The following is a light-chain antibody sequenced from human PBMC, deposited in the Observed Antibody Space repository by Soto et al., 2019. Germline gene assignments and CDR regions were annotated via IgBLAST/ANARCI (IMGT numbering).Light chain of an antibody. CDR1: QSVGSN. CDR2: GAS. V-gene: IGKV3-15*01. J-gene: IGKJ1*01. Sequence: EIVMTQSPATLSVSPGERATLSCRASQSVGSNLAWHQLKPDQAPRLLIYGASTRATGIPARFSGSGSGTDFTLTISNLQSEDFAIYFCQQYNNWPPDRTFGQGTKVEIK. CDR3: QQYNNWPPDRT.